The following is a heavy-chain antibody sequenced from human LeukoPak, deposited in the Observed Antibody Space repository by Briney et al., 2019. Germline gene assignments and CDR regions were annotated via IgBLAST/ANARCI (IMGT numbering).Heavy chain of an antibody. D-gene: IGHD6-19*01. V-gene: IGHV3-53*01. J-gene: IGHJ4*02. CDR1: GFTVGSNY. CDR2: IYSGGST. CDR3: ARGFRYSSGWYYFDY. Sequence: PGGSLRLSCAASGFTVGSNYMSWGRQAPGKGLEWVSVIYSGGSTYYADSVKGRFTISRDNSKNTLYLQMNSLRAEDTAVYYCARGFRYSSGWYYFDYWGQGTLVTVSS.